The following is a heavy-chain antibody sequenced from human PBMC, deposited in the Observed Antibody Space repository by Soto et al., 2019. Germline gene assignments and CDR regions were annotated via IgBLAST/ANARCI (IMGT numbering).Heavy chain of an antibody. CDR1: GFTFSSYG. CDR3: AKARSGNYQYYIDY. D-gene: IGHD3-22*01. V-gene: IGHV3-30*18. J-gene: IGHJ4*02. CDR2: ISYDGSNK. Sequence: PGGSLRLSCAASGFTFSSYGMHWVRQAPGKGLEWVAVISYDGSNKYYADSVKGRFTISRDNSKNTLYLQMNSLRVEDTAVYYCAKARSGNYQYYIDYWGQGTLVTVSS.